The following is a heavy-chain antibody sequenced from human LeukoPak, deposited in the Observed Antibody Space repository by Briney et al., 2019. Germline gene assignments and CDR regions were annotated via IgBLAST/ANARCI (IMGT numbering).Heavy chain of an antibody. Sequence: PGRSLRLSCAASGFTFTNAWMSWVRQAPGKGLEWVGRIKSKTDGGTTDYAAPVKGRFTISRDDSKNTLYLQMNSLKTEDTAVYYCTTVNGDYGDSYWYFDLWGRGTLVTVSS. CDR1: GFTFTNAW. V-gene: IGHV3-15*01. CDR2: IKSKTDGGTT. D-gene: IGHD4-17*01. CDR3: TTVNGDYGDSYWYFDL. J-gene: IGHJ2*01.